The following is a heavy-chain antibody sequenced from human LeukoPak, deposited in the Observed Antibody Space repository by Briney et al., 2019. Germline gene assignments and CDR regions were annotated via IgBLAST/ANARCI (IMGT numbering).Heavy chain of an antibody. CDR2: IHYSGSSGST. CDR3: ARVSDLAAAGTYDY. CDR1: GGSVTSYY. J-gene: IGHJ4*02. V-gene: IGHV4-59*02. D-gene: IGHD6-13*01. Sequence: SETLSLTCTVSGGSVTSYYWSWIRQPPGKGLEWIGNIHYSGSSGSTNYIPSLKSRVTTSVDTSTNQLSLRLSSVTAADTAVYYCARVSDLAAAGTYDYWGQGTLVTVSS.